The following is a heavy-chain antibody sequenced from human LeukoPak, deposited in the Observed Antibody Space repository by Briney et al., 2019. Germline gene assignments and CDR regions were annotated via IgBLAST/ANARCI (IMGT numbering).Heavy chain of an antibody. D-gene: IGHD6-13*01. V-gene: IGHV3-21*01. J-gene: IGHJ3*02. CDR3: ARTQAAGFPDAFDI. CDR2: ISSSSNYI. CDR1: GFTFSSYS. Sequence: GGSLRLSCAASGFTFSSYSMNWVRQAPRKGLEWVSSISSSSNYIYYADSSKGEFTISRDNAKNCLYLQMNSLRAEDTAVYYCARTQAAGFPDAFDIWGQGTMVTVSS.